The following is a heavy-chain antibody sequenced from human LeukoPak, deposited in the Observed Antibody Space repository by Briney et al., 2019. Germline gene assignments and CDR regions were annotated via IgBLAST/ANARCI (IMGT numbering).Heavy chain of an antibody. Sequence: ASVKVSCKASGYTFTSYYMHWVRQAPGQGLEWMGIINPSGGSTSYAQKFQGRVTMTRDTSTSTVYMELSNLRSEDTAVYYCASSTSPYYYYMDVWGKGTTVTISS. CDR1: GYTFTSYY. CDR2: INPSGGST. D-gene: IGHD2-2*01. J-gene: IGHJ6*03. V-gene: IGHV1-46*01. CDR3: ASSTSPYYYYMDV.